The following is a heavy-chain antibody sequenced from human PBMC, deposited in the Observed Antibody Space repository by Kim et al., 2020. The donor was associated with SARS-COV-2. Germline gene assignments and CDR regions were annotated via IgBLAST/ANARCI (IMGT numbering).Heavy chain of an antibody. Sequence: GGSLRLSCAASGFTFSSYSMNWVRQAPGKGLEWVSSISSSSSYIYYADSVKGRFTISRDKAKNSLYLQMNSLRAEDTAVYYCARIGSTVLPDAFDIWGQGTMVTVSS. CDR1: GFTFSSYS. J-gene: IGHJ3*02. V-gene: IGHV3-21*01. CDR3: ARIGSTVLPDAFDI. D-gene: IGHD4-17*01. CDR2: ISSSSSYI.